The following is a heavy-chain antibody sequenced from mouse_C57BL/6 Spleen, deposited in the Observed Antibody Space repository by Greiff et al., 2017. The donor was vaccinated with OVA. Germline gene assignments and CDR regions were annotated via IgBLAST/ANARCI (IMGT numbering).Heavy chain of an antibody. Sequence: QVQLQQSGPELVKPGASVKISCKASGYAFSSSWMNWVKQRPGKGLEWIGRIYTGDGDTNSNGKFKGKATLTAATSSSTAYMQLSSLTSEDSAVYFCARDHYGSSYDYYAMDYWGQGTSVTVSS. D-gene: IGHD1-1*01. V-gene: IGHV1-82*01. CDR1: GYAFSSSW. CDR2: IYTGDGDT. CDR3: ARDHYGSSYDYYAMDY. J-gene: IGHJ4*01.